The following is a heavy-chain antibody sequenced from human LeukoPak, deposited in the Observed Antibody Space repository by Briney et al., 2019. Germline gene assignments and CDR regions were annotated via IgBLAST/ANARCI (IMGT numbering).Heavy chain of an antibody. J-gene: IGHJ4*02. D-gene: IGHD1-26*01. CDR1: GFXXXXXX. CDR2: XXSXSSHT. V-gene: IGHV3-11*06. Sequence: GGXXXLXXAASGFXXXXXXXXXXRQXPXXXXEWVSXXXSXSSHTXXXDSXXXRFTISXDNAKNSLYLQMXSLRAEDTAVYYCARGGRYYFDNWGQGTLVTVSS. CDR3: ARGGRYYFDN.